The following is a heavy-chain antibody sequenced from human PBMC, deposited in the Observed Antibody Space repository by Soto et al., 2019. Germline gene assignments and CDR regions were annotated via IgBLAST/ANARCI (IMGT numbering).Heavy chain of an antibody. J-gene: IGHJ6*03. Sequence: PSETLSLTCTVSGGSISSGGYYWSWIRQHPGKGLEWIGYIYYSGSTYYNPSLKSRVTISVDTSKNQFSLKLSSVTAADTAVYYCAREIRVVPAAHPWARGYYYMDVWGKGTTVTVSS. V-gene: IGHV4-31*03. CDR1: GGSISSGGYY. D-gene: IGHD2-2*01. CDR2: IYYSGST. CDR3: AREIRVVPAAHPWARGYYYMDV.